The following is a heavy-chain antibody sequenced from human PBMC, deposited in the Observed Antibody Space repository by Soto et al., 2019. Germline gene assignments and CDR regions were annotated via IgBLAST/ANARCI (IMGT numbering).Heavy chain of an antibody. J-gene: IGHJ4*02. Sequence: GASVNVSCKASGGTFSSYDFSWVRQAAGQGLEWMGWMNPNNGNAGFAQKFRGRINMTRNTSISTAYLELSSLRSDDSAVYFCARRKERSGPYYLDLWGQGTQVTVSS. D-gene: IGHD6-25*01. CDR3: ARRKERSGPYYLDL. V-gene: IGHV1-8*02. CDR1: GGTFSSYD. CDR2: MNPNNGNA.